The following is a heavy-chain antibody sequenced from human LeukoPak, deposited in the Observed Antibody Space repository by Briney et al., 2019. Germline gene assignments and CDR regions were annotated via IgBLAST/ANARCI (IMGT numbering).Heavy chain of an antibody. D-gene: IGHD3-10*01. CDR1: GFIFGSYS. J-gene: IGHJ6*02. CDR2: ISGSSGTT. V-gene: IGHV3-23*01. CDR3: ARCHYDTESFTRMDV. Sequence: GGSLRLSCVASGFIFGSYSMNWVRQAPGKGLEWVASISGSSGTTDYGDSVKGRFTISRDNSKNTLYLQMNSLRGEDTAVYYCARCHYDTESFTRMDVWGQGTTVTVSS.